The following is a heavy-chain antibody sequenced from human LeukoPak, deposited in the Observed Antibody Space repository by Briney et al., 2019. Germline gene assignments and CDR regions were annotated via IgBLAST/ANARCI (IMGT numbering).Heavy chain of an antibody. J-gene: IGHJ4*02. CDR2: ISGSGGNT. D-gene: IGHD3-10*02. V-gene: IGHV3-23*01. CDR3: AKSGSNYARDAYAFIDY. CDR1: GFTFSSYA. Sequence: GGSLTLSCAASGFTFSSYAMNWVRQAPGKGLEWVSCISGSGGNTYYTDSVKGRFTISRDNAKNNVYLQMNSLRADDTAVYYCAKSGSNYARDAYAFIDYWGQGTLVTVSS.